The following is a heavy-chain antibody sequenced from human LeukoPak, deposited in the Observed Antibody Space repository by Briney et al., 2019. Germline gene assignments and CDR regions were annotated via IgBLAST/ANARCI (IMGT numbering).Heavy chain of an antibody. V-gene: IGHV3-53*01. J-gene: IGHJ5*02. CDR3: VFGDPNH. Sequence: PGGSLRLSCAASGLTGSHNYVSWVRQAPGKGLEWVSAIHTSGDTCYADSVKGRFTISRDTSKNTLYLQINSLRVEDTAVYCIVFGDPNHWGQGTLVTVSS. D-gene: IGHD4-17*01. CDR2: IHTSGDT. CDR1: GLTGSHNY.